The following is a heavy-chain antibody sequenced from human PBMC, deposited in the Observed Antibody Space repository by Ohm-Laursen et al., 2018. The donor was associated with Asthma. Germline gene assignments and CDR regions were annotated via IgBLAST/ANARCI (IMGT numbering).Heavy chain of an antibody. CDR1: GFTFSSYA. D-gene: IGHD6-19*01. CDR3: AKAGRIAVAGTKWYFDL. CDR2: ISGSGGST. J-gene: IGHJ2*01. V-gene: IGHV3-23*01. Sequence: SLRLSCAAPGFTFSSYAMNWVRQAPGKGLEWVSAISGSGGSTYYADSVKGRFTISRDNSKNTLYLQMNSLRAEDTAVYYCAKAGRIAVAGTKWYFDLWGRGTLVTVSS.